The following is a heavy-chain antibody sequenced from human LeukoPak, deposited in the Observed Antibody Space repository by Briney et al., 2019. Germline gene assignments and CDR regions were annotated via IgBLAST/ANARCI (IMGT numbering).Heavy chain of an antibody. V-gene: IGHV5-51*01. D-gene: IGHD3-10*01. J-gene: IGHJ4*02. CDR2: IYPGDSDT. CDR1: GYSFTSYW. Sequence: GESLKISCKGSGYSFTSYWIGWVRQMPGKGLEWMGIIYPGDSDTRYSPSFQGQVTISADKSISTAYLQWSSLEASDTAMYYCARRTYYYGSGSWPFDYWGQGTLVTVSS. CDR3: ARRTYYYGSGSWPFDY.